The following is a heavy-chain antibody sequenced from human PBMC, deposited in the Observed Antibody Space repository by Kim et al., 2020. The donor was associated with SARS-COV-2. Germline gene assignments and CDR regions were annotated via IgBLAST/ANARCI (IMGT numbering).Heavy chain of an antibody. CDR1: GGSFSGYY. CDR2: INHSGST. Sequence: SETLSLTCAVYGGSFSGYYWSWIRQPPGKGLEWIGEINHSGSTNYNPSLKSRVTISVDTSKNQFSLKLSSVTAADTAVYYCASLLFGDFDYWGQGTLVTVSS. J-gene: IGHJ4*02. D-gene: IGHD3-10*01. CDR3: ASLLFGDFDY. V-gene: IGHV4-34*01.